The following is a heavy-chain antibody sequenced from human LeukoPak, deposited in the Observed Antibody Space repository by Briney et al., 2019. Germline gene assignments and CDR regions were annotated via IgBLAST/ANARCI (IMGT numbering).Heavy chain of an antibody. Sequence: SETLSLTCAVYGGSFSGYYWSWIRQPPGKGLEWIGEINHSGSTNYNPSLKSRVTISVDTSKNQFSLKLSSVTAADTAVYYCARTRRGYCSSTSCYAVYYYYYMDVWGKGTTVTVP. CDR3: ARTRRGYCSSTSCYAVYYYYYMDV. CDR2: INHSGST. V-gene: IGHV4-34*01. D-gene: IGHD2-2*01. CDR1: GGSFSGYY. J-gene: IGHJ6*03.